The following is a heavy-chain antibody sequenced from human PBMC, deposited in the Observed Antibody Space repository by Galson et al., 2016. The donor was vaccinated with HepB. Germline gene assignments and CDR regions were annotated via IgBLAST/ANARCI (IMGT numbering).Heavy chain of an antibody. CDR1: GFTFSTNW. V-gene: IGHV3-74*01. Sequence: SLRLSCAASGFTFSTNWMHWVRQAPGKGLVWVSRINGDGTITDYADSVKGRLTISRDNAENTLYLQMNSLRVEDTAVYYCAKNQWGGFQHYGMDVWGKGTTVTVSS. CDR3: AKNQWGGFQHYGMDV. CDR2: INGDGTIT. J-gene: IGHJ6*04. D-gene: IGHD6-25*01.